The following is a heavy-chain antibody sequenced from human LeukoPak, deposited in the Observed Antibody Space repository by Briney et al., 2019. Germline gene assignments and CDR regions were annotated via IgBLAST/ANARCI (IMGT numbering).Heavy chain of an antibody. J-gene: IGHJ6*02. CDR3: ARGRTYYYDTSGYYPSIYYGMDV. Sequence: SETLSLTCTVSGGSISSNNYYWGWIRQPPGRGLEWIARINDGGSTYCNPSLKSRVTMSVDTSKNQFSLRLSSVTAADTAVYYCARGRTYYYDTSGYYPSIYYGMDVWGQGTTVIVSS. D-gene: IGHD3-22*01. V-gene: IGHV4-39*07. CDR1: GGSISSNNYY. CDR2: INDGGST.